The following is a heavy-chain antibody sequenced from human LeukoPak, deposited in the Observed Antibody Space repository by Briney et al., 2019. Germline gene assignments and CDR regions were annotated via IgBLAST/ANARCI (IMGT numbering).Heavy chain of an antibody. CDR1: GFTFDDYA. V-gene: IGHV3-9*01. Sequence: GGSLRLSCAASGFTFDDYAMHWVRHAPGKGLEWVSGISWISGSIVYADSVKGRFTISRDNAKNSLYLQMNSLRAEDTALYYCAKDRKSMAWGYFDLWGRGTLVTVSS. CDR2: ISWISGSI. CDR3: AKDRKSMAWGYFDL. J-gene: IGHJ2*01. D-gene: IGHD1-26*01.